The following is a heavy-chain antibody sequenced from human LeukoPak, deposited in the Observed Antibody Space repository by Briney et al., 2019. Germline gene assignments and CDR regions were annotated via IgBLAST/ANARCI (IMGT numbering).Heavy chain of an antibody. CDR3: ARDRLLWFGELLVFAGMDV. D-gene: IGHD3-10*01. CDR1: GGSISSYH. Sequence: PSETLSLTCTVSGGSISSYHWSWIRQPPGKGLEWIGYIYYSGSTNYNPSLKSRVTISVDTSKNQFSLKLSPVTAADTAVYYCARDRLLWFGELLVFAGMDVWGQGTTVTVSS. CDR2: IYYSGST. J-gene: IGHJ6*02. V-gene: IGHV4-59*01.